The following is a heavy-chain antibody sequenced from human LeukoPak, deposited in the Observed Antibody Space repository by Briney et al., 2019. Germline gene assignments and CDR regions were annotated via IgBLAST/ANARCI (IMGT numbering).Heavy chain of an antibody. D-gene: IGHD2-15*01. CDR2: INPNSGGT. V-gene: IGHV1-2*02. J-gene: IGHJ4*02. CDR1: GYTFTSYY. CDR3: ARERVVVVAANFDY. Sequence: ASVKVSCKASGYTFTSYYTHWVRQAPGQGLEWMGWINPNSGGTNYAQKFQGRVTMTRDTSISTAYMELSRLRSDDTAVYYCARERVVVVAANFDYWGQGTLVTVSS.